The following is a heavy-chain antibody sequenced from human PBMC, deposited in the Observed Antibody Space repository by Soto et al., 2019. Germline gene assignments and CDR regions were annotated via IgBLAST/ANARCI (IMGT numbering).Heavy chain of an antibody. CDR1: GGSVSSNIYY. D-gene: IGHD3-22*01. CDR2: IYYSGST. J-gene: IGHJ4*02. V-gene: IGHV4-31*03. Sequence: SETLSLTCSVSGGSVSSNIYYWTWIRQHPGKGPEWIGHIYYSGSTYYNPSLKSRVTISLDMSKNQFSLKLTSVSAADTAVYYCARGYDYDSGGYLFDYWGQGTLVTVLL. CDR3: ARGYDYDSGGYLFDY.